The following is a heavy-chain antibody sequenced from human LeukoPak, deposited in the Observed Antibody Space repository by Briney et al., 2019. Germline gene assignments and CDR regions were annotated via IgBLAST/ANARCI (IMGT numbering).Heavy chain of an antibody. CDR1: GFTFSSYG. J-gene: IGHJ5*02. CDR3: AKDSDNWNYDWFDP. Sequence: GGSLRLSCAASGFTFSSYGMHWVRQAPGKGLEWVAFIRYDGSNRYYADSVKGRFTISRDNSKNTLYLQMNSLRAEDTAVYYCAKDSDNWNYDWFDPWGQGTLVTVSS. D-gene: IGHD1-7*01. V-gene: IGHV3-30*02. CDR2: IRYDGSNR.